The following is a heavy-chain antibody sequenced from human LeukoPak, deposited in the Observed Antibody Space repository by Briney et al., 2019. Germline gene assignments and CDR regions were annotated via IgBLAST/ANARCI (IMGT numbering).Heavy chain of an antibody. D-gene: IGHD2-2*01. J-gene: IGHJ6*03. Sequence: SETLSLTCTVSGGSISDYSWSWIRQPPGKGLEWIGNIYYSGSANHNPSLKSRVTISVDTSKNQFSLKLSSVTAADTAVYYCARDRGRKPKDIVVVPAAYMDVWGKGTTVTVSS. CDR2: IYYSGSA. CDR3: ARDRGRKPKDIVVVPAAYMDV. V-gene: IGHV4-59*01. CDR1: GGSISDYS.